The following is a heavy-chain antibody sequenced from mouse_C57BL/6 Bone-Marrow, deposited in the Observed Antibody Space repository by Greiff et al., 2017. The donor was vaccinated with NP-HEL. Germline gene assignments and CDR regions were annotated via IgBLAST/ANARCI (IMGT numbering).Heavy chain of an antibody. V-gene: IGHV3-8*01. J-gene: IGHJ2*01. CDR2: ISYSGST. CDR1: GYSITSDY. D-gene: IGHD2-10*01. Sequence: EVQRVESGPGLAKPSQTLSLTCSVTGYSITSDYWNWIRKFPGNKLEYMGYISYSGSTDYNPSLKSRISITRDTTKNQYYLQLNSVTTEDTATYYCARSRPTMCLDYWGQGTTLTVSS. CDR3: ARSRPTMCLDY.